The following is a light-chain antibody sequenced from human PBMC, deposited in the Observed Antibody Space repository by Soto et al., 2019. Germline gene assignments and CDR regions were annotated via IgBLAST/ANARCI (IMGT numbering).Light chain of an antibody. CDR2: KAS. CDR1: QTISSW. Sequence: DLPMTQSPATLSASVGARVTITCRASQTISSWLAWYQQKPGKAPKLLIYKASTLKSGVPSRFSGSVCGTVGNLNISILQADDGATYDGQHYNCYSEAFGGGTKVDIK. J-gene: IGKJ4*02. V-gene: IGKV1-5*03. CDR3: QHYNCYSEA.